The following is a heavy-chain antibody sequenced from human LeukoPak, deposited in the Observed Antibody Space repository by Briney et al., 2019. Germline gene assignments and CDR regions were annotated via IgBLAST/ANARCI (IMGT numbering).Heavy chain of an antibody. D-gene: IGHD6-13*01. CDR3: ARVLSSSGTGEWFDP. J-gene: IGHJ5*02. CDR1: GGSISSYY. Sequence: SETLSLTCTVSGGSISSYYWSWIRQPPGKGLEWIGYIYYSGSTNYNPSLKSRVTISVDTSKNQFSLELSSVTAADTAVYYCARVLSSSGTGEWFDPWGQGTLVTVSS. V-gene: IGHV4-59*08. CDR2: IYYSGST.